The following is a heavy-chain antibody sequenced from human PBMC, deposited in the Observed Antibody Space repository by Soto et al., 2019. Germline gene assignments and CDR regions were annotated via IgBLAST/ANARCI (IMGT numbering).Heavy chain of an antibody. CDR3: AKDPEYRTSSLRNYFEY. D-gene: IGHD6-6*01. CDR1: GFTFSSYC. J-gene: IGHJ4*02. CDR2: ILYDGSEK. Sequence: GSLVLSCAASGFTFSSYCMHEVRQAPGKGLEWVAVILYDGSEKWFADSVKGRFTISRDNSKNTLYLQMNSLRAEDTAMYYCAKDPEYRTSSLRNYFEYWGQGTPVTVSS. V-gene: IGHV3-30*18.